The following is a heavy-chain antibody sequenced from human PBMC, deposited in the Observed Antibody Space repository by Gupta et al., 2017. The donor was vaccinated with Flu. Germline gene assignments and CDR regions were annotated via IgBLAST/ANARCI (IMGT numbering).Heavy chain of an antibody. V-gene: IGHV3-23*01. D-gene: IGHD1-7*01. Sequence: EVQLLASGGGLVQPGGSLRLSCAASGFRFSSYAMSWVRQAPGKGLEWVSRISGSGGRTYYAHSVKGRFTISRDNSKNTLYLQMNSLRAEDTAVYYCAKDEPWDYNFDFWGQGTLVTVSS. CDR2: ISGSGGRT. J-gene: IGHJ4*02. CDR1: GFRFSSYA. CDR3: AKDEPWDYNFDF.